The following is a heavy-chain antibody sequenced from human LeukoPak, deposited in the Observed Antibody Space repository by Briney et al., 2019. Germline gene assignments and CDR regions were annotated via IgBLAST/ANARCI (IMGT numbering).Heavy chain of an antibody. CDR1: GGSFSGYY. Sequence: SETLSLTCAVYGGSFSGYYWSWIRQPPGKGLEWIGEINHSGSTNYNPSLKSRVTISVDTSKNQFSLKLSSVTAADTAVYYCARGLGDLLWFGESLSPNLSHPWGQGTLVTVSS. V-gene: IGHV4-34*01. D-gene: IGHD3-10*01. CDR3: ARGLGDLLWFGESLSPNLSHP. CDR2: INHSGST. J-gene: IGHJ5*02.